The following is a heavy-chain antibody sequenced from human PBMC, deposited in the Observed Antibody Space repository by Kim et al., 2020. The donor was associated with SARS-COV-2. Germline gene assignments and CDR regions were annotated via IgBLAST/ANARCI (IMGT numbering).Heavy chain of an antibody. Sequence: GGSLRLSCAASGFTFSSYAMHWVRQAPGKGLEWVAVISYDGSNKYYADSVKGRFTISRDNSKNTLYLQMNSLRAEDTAVYYCARMARHLGDDILTGGWFDPWGQGTLVTVSS. J-gene: IGHJ5*02. CDR1: GFTFSSYA. CDR2: ISYDGSNK. D-gene: IGHD3-9*01. V-gene: IGHV3-30*04. CDR3: ARMARHLGDDILTGGWFDP.